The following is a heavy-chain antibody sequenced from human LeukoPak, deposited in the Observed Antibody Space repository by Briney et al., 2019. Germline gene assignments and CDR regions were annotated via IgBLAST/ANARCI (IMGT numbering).Heavy chain of an antibody. CDR3: ARGGGLLWFGEELVFDY. CDR1: GFTFDDYA. D-gene: IGHD3-10*01. V-gene: IGHV3-9*01. Sequence: GGSVRLSCAASGFTFDDYAMHWVRQAPGKGLEWVSGISWNSGSIGYADSVKGRFTISGDNAKNSLYLQMNSLRAEDTALYYCARGGGLLWFGEELVFDYWGQGTLVTVSS. CDR2: ISWNSGSI. J-gene: IGHJ4*02.